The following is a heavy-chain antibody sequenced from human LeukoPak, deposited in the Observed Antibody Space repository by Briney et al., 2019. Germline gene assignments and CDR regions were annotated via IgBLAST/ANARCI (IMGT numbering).Heavy chain of an antibody. Sequence: GGSLRLSCAASGFTFDDYGMSGVRQAPGKGLEWVAGINWNGGSTGYADAVKGRFTISRDNAKNSLYLQMNSLSAEDTALYYCARDPGVVGVTGVFDYWGQGTLVTVSS. V-gene: IGHV3-20*04. CDR3: ARDPGVVGVTGVFDY. CDR1: GFTFDDYG. D-gene: IGHD2-21*02. CDR2: INWNGGST. J-gene: IGHJ4*02.